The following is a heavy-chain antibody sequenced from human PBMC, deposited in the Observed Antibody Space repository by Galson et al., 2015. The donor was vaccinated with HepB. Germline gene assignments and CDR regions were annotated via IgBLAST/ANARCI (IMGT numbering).Heavy chain of an antibody. CDR1: GYTFTTYA. D-gene: IGHD4-17*01. V-gene: IGHV1-18*01. CDR3: ARGGLAADYVRYFDY. J-gene: IGHJ4*02. Sequence: SVKVSCKASGYTFTTYAITWVRQAPGQGLEWMGWISAYNGNTNYAQKLQGGVTMTTDTSTNTAYMELRSLRSDDTAVYYCARGGLAADYVRYFDYWGQGTLVTVSS. CDR2: ISAYNGNT.